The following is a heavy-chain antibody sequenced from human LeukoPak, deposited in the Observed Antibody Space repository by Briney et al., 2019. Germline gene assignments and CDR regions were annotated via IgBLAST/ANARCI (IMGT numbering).Heavy chain of an antibody. CDR2: IVVGSGNR. CDR1: GFTFTQSA. D-gene: IGHD1-1*01. J-gene: IGHJ1*01. CDR3: TTGAGDRPKYIHH. Sequence: SVNVSYMACGFTFTQSAIPWLRQARGQRLEWIGWIVVGSGNRNYAQKFQERVSITRDMTTRTAYMELSSLRSEDTAVYYCTTGAGDRPKYIHHWGQGTLVTVSS. V-gene: IGHV1-58*02.